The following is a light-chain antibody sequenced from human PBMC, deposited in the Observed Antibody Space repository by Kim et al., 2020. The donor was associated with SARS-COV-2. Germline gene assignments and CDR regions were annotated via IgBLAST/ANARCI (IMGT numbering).Light chain of an antibody. J-gene: IGLJ3*02. V-gene: IGLV1-40*01. Sequence: GTISCTGSSSNIGAGNDVHWYQQRPGAAPKLLIYGNNHRPSGVPDRFSGSKSGTSASLAITGLQAEDEADYYCQSYGSSLSDSGVFGGGTQLTVL. CDR1: SSNIGAGND. CDR2: GNN. CDR3: QSYGSSLSDSGV.